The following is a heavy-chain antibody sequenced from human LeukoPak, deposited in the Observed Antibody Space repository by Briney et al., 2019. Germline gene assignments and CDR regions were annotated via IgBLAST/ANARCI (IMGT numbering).Heavy chain of an antibody. V-gene: IGHV3-11*01. CDR3: ARMYYDILTGYHFDY. CDR2: ISSNGTTI. J-gene: IGHJ4*02. Sequence: PGRSVRLSCPASGFTFSDYYMSWIRQAPGKGLEWVSYISSNGTTIYYADSVKGRFTISRDNAKNSLYLQVNSLRAEDTAVYYCARMYYDILTGYHFDYWGQGTLVAASS. CDR1: GFTFSDYY. D-gene: IGHD3-9*01.